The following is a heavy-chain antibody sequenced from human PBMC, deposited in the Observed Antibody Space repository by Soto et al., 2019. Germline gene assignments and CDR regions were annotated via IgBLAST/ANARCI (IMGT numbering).Heavy chain of an antibody. CDR1: GYTFTGYY. V-gene: IGHV1-2*02. J-gene: IGHJ6*02. CDR2: INPNSGGT. Sequence: ASVKVSCKASGYTFTGYYMHWVRQAPGQGLEWMGWINPNSGGTNYAQKFQGRVTMTRDTSISTAYMELSRLRSDDTAVYYCAREVLSWGYSIIYGYGMDVWGQGTTVTVSS. D-gene: IGHD5-18*01. CDR3: AREVLSWGYSIIYGYGMDV.